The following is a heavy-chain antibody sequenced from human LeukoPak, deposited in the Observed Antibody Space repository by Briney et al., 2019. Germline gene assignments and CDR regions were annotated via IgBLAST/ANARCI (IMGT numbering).Heavy chain of an antibody. J-gene: IGHJ4*02. Sequence: GSLRLSFSASGFTFRGFLMQWVRQASGKGLEWVANIHNHGNENYLVDSVKGRFTISRDNTRNSLFLQMNSLRAEDTAVYYCSRGDPDYWGQGTLVIVSS. D-gene: IGHD2-21*02. CDR3: SRGDPDY. CDR2: IHNHGNEN. CDR1: GFTFRGFL. V-gene: IGHV3-7*01.